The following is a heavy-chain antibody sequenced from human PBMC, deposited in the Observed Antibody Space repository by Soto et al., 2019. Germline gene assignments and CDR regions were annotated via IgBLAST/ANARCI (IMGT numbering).Heavy chain of an antibody. Sequence: QVQLVQSGAEVKKPGSSVKVSCKASGGTFSSYDISWVRQAPGQGLEWMGGIIPIFGTANYAQKFQGRVTITADESTSTAYMELSSLRSEDTAVYYCASEEGPYYYDSSGYPTKGFDYWGQGTLVTVSS. V-gene: IGHV1-69*01. CDR2: IIPIFGTA. CDR1: GGTFSSYD. CDR3: ASEEGPYYYDSSGYPTKGFDY. D-gene: IGHD3-22*01. J-gene: IGHJ4*02.